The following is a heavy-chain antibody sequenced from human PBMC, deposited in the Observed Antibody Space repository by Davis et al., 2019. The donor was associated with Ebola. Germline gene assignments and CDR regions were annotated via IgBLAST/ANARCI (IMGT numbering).Heavy chain of an antibody. CDR2: MYGGDT. D-gene: IGHD6-19*01. J-gene: IGHJ4*02. Sequence: GESLKISCDVSGFAVRNTHMSWVRQAPGKGLEWVSGMYGGDTHYADSVKGRFTISRDNSKNTVYLQMKSLRAEDTAVYYCAKAVDSNGWHFESYFDYWGQGTLVTVSS. V-gene: IGHV3-53*01. CDR1: GFAVRNTH. CDR3: AKAVDSNGWHFESYFDY.